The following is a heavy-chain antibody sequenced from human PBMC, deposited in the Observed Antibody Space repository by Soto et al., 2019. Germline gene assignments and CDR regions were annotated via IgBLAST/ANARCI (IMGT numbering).Heavy chain of an antibody. Sequence: SETLSLTCTVFGGSINSYYWHWIRQTPGKGLEWNGWIHYSGSTIYSPSLKSRVTISVDTSKNQFSLKLTSVTAADTAVYYCTGRHDRGLSSYFMGVRGTGIKVPVSS. CDR2: IHYSGST. J-gene: IGHJ6*03. CDR3: TGRHDRGLSSYFMGV. D-gene: IGHD2-15*01. CDR1: GGSINSYY. V-gene: IGHV4-59*08.